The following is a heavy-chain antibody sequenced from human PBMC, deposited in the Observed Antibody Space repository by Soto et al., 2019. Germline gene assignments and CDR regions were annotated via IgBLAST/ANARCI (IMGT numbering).Heavy chain of an antibody. Sequence: GASVKVSCKVSGYTLTELSMRWVRQAPGKGLEWMGGFDPEDGETIYAQKFQGRVTMTEDTSTDTAYMELSSLRSEDTAVYYCAKAVGDTTDYYYGMDVWGQGTTVTVSS. CDR3: AKAVGDTTDYYYGMDV. D-gene: IGHD1-26*01. V-gene: IGHV1-24*01. CDR1: GYTLTELS. J-gene: IGHJ6*02. CDR2: FDPEDGET.